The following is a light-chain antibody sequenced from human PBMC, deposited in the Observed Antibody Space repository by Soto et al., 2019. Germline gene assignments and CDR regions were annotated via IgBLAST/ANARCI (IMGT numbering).Light chain of an antibody. CDR3: QQYNNWPPLT. CDR1: QSVPRSY. J-gene: IGKJ4*01. Sequence: EIVLTQSPGTLFLSPGERATLSCRASQSVPRSYLAWYQQKPGQAPRLXLYGASTRATGIPARFSGSGSGTELTLTISSLQSEDFAVYYCQQYNNWPPLTFGGGTKVDIK. CDR2: GAS. V-gene: IGKV3-15*01.